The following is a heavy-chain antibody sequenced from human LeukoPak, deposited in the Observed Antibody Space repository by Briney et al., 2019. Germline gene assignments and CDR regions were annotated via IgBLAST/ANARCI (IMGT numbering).Heavy chain of an antibody. Sequence: ASVKVSCKASGYTFTGYYMHWVRQAPGQGLEWMGWINPNSGGTNYAQKFQGRVTMTRDTSISTAYMELSRLRSDDTAVYYCARVTPRYSYGYCWFDPWGQGTLVTVSS. V-gene: IGHV1-2*02. CDR2: INPNSGGT. CDR1: GYTFTGYY. J-gene: IGHJ5*02. D-gene: IGHD5-18*01. CDR3: ARVTPRYSYGYCWFDP.